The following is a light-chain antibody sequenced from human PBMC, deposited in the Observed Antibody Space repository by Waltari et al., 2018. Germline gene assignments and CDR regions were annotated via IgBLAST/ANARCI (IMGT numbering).Light chain of an antibody. CDR2: GAS. Sequence: DIVMTQSPATLSVSPGERATLSCRASQSVGTNLARYQQRPGQAPRLLLYGASSRATGIPARFSGSGSGTDFTLTINSLQPEDFALYYCQQYHNWPPWAFGQGTKVEIK. CDR3: QQYHNWPPWA. J-gene: IGKJ1*01. V-gene: IGKV3-15*01. CDR1: QSVGTN.